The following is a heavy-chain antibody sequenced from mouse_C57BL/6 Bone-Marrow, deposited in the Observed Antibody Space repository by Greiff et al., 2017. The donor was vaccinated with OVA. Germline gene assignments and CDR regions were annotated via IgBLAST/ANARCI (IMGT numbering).Heavy chain of an antibody. CDR2: ISNGGGST. D-gene: IGHD1-1*01. J-gene: IGHJ1*03. Sequence: EVMLVESGGGLVQPGGSLKLSCAASGFTFSDYYMYWVRQTPEKRLEWVAYISNGGGSTYYPDTVKGRFTISRDNAKNTLYLQMSRLKSEDTAMYYCARVYGSRYFDVWGTGTTVTVSS. V-gene: IGHV5-12*01. CDR3: ARVYGSRYFDV. CDR1: GFTFSDYY.